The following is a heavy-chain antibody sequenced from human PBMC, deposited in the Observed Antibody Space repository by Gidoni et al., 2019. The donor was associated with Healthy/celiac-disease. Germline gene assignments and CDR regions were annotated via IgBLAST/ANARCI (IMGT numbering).Heavy chain of an antibody. CDR3: ARWAGYYDSSGYYDYYFDY. V-gene: IGHV3-11*01. D-gene: IGHD3-22*01. Sequence: QVQLVEPGGGLVKPGGSLRLSCSASGFTFSDYYMSWIRQAPGKGLEWVSYISSSGSTIYYADSVKGRFTISRDNAKNSLYLQMNSLRAEDTAVYYCARWAGYYDSSGYYDYYFDYWGQGTLVTVSS. CDR2: ISSSGSTI. J-gene: IGHJ4*02. CDR1: GFTFSDYY.